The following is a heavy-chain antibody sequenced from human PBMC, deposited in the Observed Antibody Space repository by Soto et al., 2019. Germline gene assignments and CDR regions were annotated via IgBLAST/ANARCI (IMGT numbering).Heavy chain of an antibody. D-gene: IGHD2-2*01. V-gene: IGHV5-51*01. J-gene: IGHJ6*02. CDR3: ARHGTDCSSTSCIHLTTAWGGMDV. CDR1: GYSFTSYW. Sequence: ESLKISCKGSGYSFTSYWIGWVRQMPGKGLEWMGIIYPGDSDTRYSPSFQGHVTISADKSISTAYLQWSSLKASDTAMYYCARHGTDCSSTSCIHLTTAWGGMDVWGQGTTVTVSS. CDR2: IYPGDSDT.